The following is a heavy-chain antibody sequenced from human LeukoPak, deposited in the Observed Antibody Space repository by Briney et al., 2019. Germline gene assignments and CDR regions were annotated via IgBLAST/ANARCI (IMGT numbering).Heavy chain of an antibody. CDR2: INSDGRST. J-gene: IGHJ4*02. Sequence: GGSLRLSCAASGFTFSSYWMHWVRQAPGKGLVWVSRINSDGRSTSYADSVKGRFTISRDNSKNTLRLQMNSLRAEDTAVYYCARHSSGYYHYDYWGPGTLVTVSS. CDR1: GFTFSSYW. V-gene: IGHV3-74*01. CDR3: ARHSSGYYHYDY. D-gene: IGHD3-22*01.